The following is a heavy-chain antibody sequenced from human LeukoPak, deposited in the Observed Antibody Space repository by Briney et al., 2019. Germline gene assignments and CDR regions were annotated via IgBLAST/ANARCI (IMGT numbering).Heavy chain of an antibody. Sequence: PGGSLRLSCAASGFTFSSYGMHWVRQAPGKGLEWVAFIRYDGSNKYYADSVKGRFTISRNDSKNTLYLQMNSLRAEDTAVYYCARLAAGGSYYYYMDVWGKGTTVTVSS. CDR3: ARLAAGGSYYYYMDV. CDR2: IRYDGSNK. D-gene: IGHD6-25*01. V-gene: IGHV3-30*02. J-gene: IGHJ6*03. CDR1: GFTFSSYG.